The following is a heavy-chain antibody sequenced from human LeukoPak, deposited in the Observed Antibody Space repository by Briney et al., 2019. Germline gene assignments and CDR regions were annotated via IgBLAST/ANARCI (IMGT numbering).Heavy chain of an antibody. CDR2: ISWNSGSI. D-gene: IGHD1-26*01. Sequence: PGGSLRLSCAASGYTFDDYAMHWVRHAPGKGLEWVSGISWNSGSIGYADSVKGRFTISRDNAKNSLYLQMNSLRAEDTALYYCAKAGGATATFYGMDVWGQGTTVTVSS. V-gene: IGHV3-9*01. CDR1: GYTFDDYA. J-gene: IGHJ6*02. CDR3: AKAGGATATFYGMDV.